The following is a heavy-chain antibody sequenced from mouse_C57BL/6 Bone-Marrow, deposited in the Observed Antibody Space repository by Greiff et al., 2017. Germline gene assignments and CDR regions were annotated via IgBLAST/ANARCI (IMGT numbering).Heavy chain of an antibody. V-gene: IGHV5-9-1*02. CDR1: GFTFSSYA. CDR3: TRPLYYDYDYYAMDY. CDR2: ISSGGDYI. J-gene: IGHJ4*01. Sequence: EVQLVESGEGLVKPGGSLKLSCAASGFTFSSYAMSWVRQTPEKRLEWVAYISSGGDYIYYADTVKGRFTISRDNATNTLYLQMSSLKSEDTAMYYCTRPLYYDYDYYAMDYWGQGTSVTVSS. D-gene: IGHD2-4*01.